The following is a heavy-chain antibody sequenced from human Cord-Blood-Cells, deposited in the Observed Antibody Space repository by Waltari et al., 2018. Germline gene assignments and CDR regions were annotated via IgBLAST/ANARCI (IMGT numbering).Heavy chain of an antibody. Sequence: GFTFSSYAMHWVRQAPGKGLEWVAVISYDGSNKYYADSVKGRFTISRDNSKNTLYLQMNSLRAEDTAVYYCARGGIGYYDFWSGNYPLDYWGQGTLVTVSS. J-gene: IGHJ4*02. CDR3: ARGGIGYYDFWSGNYPLDY. V-gene: IGHV3-30-3*01. CDR1: GFTFSSYA. CDR2: ISYDGSNK. D-gene: IGHD3-3*01.